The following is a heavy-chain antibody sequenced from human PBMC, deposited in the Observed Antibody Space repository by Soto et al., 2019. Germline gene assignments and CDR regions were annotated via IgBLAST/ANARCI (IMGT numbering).Heavy chain of an antibody. J-gene: IGHJ4*02. V-gene: IGHV3-30*03. D-gene: IGHD6-13*01. CDR3: ARRSSSWYFDY. CDR2: ISYDESKK. Sequence: GGSLRLSCAASGFTFSPYGIHWVRQAPGKGLEWVSLISYDESKKFYAESVKGRFTISRDNSKNTVYLQMNSLRAEDTAVYYCARRSSSWYFDYWGQGTLVTVPQ. CDR1: GFTFSPYG.